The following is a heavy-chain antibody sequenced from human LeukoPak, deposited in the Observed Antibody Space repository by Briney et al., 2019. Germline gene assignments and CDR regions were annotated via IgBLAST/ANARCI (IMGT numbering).Heavy chain of an antibody. Sequence: SETLSLTCTVSGGSISNYYWGWIRQPPGKGLEWIGSIYYSGSTYYNPSLKSRVTISVDTSKNQFSLKLSSVTAADTAVYYCARRIWFGDLFDWFDPWGQGTLVTVSS. CDR3: ARRIWFGDLFDWFDP. V-gene: IGHV4-39*01. J-gene: IGHJ5*02. CDR2: IYYSGST. CDR1: GGSISNYY. D-gene: IGHD3-10*01.